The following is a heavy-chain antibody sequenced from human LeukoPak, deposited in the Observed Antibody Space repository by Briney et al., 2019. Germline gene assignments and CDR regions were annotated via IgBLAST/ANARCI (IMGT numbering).Heavy chain of an antibody. CDR2: ISYDGSNK. CDR3: ARDPITMVRGVGWFDP. Sequence: GRSLRLSCAASGFTFSSYAMHWVRQAPGKGLEWVAVISYDGSNKYYADSVKGRFTISRDNSKNSLYLQMNSLRAEDTAAYYCARDPITMVRGVGWFDPWGQGTLVTVSS. CDR1: GFTFSSYA. J-gene: IGHJ5*02. D-gene: IGHD3-10*01. V-gene: IGHV3-30-3*01.